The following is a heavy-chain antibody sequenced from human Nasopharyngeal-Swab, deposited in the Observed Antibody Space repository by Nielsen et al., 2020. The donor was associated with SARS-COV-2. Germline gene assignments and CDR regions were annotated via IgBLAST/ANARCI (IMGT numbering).Heavy chain of an antibody. CDR2: INPNLVGI. V-gene: IGHV1-2*06. CDR3: SRHRGDRNTWDRDIQH. D-gene: IGHD3-10*01. J-gene: IGHJ1*01. Sequence: ASVTVSCKASGYTFTHYFFHWVRLAPAQALEWIGRINPNLVGINYAQNFQGRVTITRDTSVGTAYMEVSGLKSDDTAVYYCSRHRGDRNTWDRDIQHWGQGALVTVSA. CDR1: GYTFTHYF.